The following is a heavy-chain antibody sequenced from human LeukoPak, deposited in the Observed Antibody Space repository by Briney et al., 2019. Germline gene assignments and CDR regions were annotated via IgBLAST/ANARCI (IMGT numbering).Heavy chain of an antibody. CDR1: GGSFSGYY. V-gene: IGHV4-34*01. CDR3: ARGLLWPIFDY. Sequence: SETLSLTCAVYGGSFSGYYWSWIRQPPGKGLEWIGEINHSGSTNYNPSLKSRVTISVDRSKNQFSLKLSSVTAADTAVYYCARGLLWPIFDYWGQGTLVTVSS. J-gene: IGHJ4*02. CDR2: INHSGST. D-gene: IGHD3-10*01.